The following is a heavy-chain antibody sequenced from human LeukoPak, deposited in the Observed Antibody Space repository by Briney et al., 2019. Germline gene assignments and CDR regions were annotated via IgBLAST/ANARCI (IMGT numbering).Heavy chain of an antibody. CDR1: GFTFSSYS. Sequence: GGSLRLSCAASGFTFSSYSMNWVRQAPGKGLEWVSSISSSSSYIYYADSVKGRFTISRDNAKNSLYLQMNSLRAEDTAVYYCARLNDTDAFDIWGQGTMVTVSS. V-gene: IGHV3-21*01. D-gene: IGHD3-22*01. J-gene: IGHJ3*02. CDR2: ISSSSSYI. CDR3: ARLNDTDAFDI.